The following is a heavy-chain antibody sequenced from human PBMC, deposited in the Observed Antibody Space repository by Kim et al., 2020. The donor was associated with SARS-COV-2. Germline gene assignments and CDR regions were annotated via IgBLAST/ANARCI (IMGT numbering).Heavy chain of an antibody. CDR2: INHSGST. Sequence: SETLSLTCAVYGGSFSGYYWSWIRQPPGKGLEWIGEINHSGSTNYNPSLKSRVTISVDTSKNQFSLKLSSVTAADTAVYYCAAGYELDYWGQGTLVTVSS. J-gene: IGHJ4*02. CDR3: AAGYELDY. CDR1: GGSFSGYY. D-gene: IGHD5-12*01. V-gene: IGHV4-34*01.